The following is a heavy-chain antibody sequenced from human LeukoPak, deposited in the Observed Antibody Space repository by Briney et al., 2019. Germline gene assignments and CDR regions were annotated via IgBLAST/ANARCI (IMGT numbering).Heavy chain of an antibody. CDR3: AKDMLTGERGALDY. CDR2: ISWDGGST. CDR1: GFTFDDYA. J-gene: IGHJ4*02. D-gene: IGHD7-27*01. Sequence: GGSLRLSCAASGFTFDDYAMHWVRQAPGKGLEWVSLISWDGGSTYYADSVKGRFTISRDNSKNSLYLQMNSLRAEDTALYYCAKDMLTGERGALDYWGQGTLVTVSS. V-gene: IGHV3-43D*03.